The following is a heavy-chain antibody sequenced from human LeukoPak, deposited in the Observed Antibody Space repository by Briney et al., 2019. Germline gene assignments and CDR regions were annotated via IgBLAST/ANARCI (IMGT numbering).Heavy chain of an antibody. CDR3: VRGNDYGGPHY. CDR1: GFTFSSYA. J-gene: IGHJ4*02. V-gene: IGHV3-21*01. CDR2: ISSSSSYI. D-gene: IGHD4-23*01. Sequence: PGGSLRLSCAASGFTFSSYAMHWVRQAPGKGLEWVSSISSSSSYIYYADSVKGRFTISRDNGKNTLFLQMNSLRAEDAAVYYCVRGNDYGGPHYWGQGTLVTVSS.